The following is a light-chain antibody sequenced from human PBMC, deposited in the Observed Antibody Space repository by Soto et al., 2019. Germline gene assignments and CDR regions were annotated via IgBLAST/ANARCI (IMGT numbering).Light chain of an antibody. CDR1: RTVGSY. CDR2: DAS. Sequence: EIVLTQSPATLSLSPGERATLSCRASRTVGSYLAWYQQKPGLAPRLLIYDASSRATGIPDRFSGSGSGTDFTLTISRLEPEDFAVYYCQQYGSSPITFGQGTRLEI. V-gene: IGKV3D-20*01. J-gene: IGKJ5*01. CDR3: QQYGSSPIT.